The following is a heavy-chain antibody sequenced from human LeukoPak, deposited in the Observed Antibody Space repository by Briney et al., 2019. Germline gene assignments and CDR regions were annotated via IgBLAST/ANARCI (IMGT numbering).Heavy chain of an antibody. V-gene: IGHV3-30*18. CDR3: AKDTARVGSGSRPDDP. CDR1: GFTFSSYG. CDR2: ISYDGSNK. D-gene: IGHD3-10*01. Sequence: GGSLRLSCAASGFTFSSYGMHWVRQAPGKGLEWVAVISYDGSNKYYADSVKGRFTISRDNSKNTLYLQMNSLRAEDTAVYYCAKDTARVGSGSRPDDPWGQGTLVTVSS. J-gene: IGHJ5*02.